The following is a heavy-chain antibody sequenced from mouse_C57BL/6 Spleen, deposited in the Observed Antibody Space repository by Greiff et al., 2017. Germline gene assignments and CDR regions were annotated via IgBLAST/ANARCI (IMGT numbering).Heavy chain of an antibody. CDR2: ISSGGSYT. CDR1: GFTFSSYG. D-gene: IGHD1-1*01. Sequence: EVQLQESGGDLVKPGGSLKLSCAASGFTFSSYGMSWVRQTPDKRLEWVATISSGGSYTYYPDSVKGRFTISRDNAKNTLYLQMSSLKSEDTAMYYCARHGITTVVANFDYWGQGTTLTVSS. CDR3: ARHGITTVVANFDY. J-gene: IGHJ2*01. V-gene: IGHV5-6*01.